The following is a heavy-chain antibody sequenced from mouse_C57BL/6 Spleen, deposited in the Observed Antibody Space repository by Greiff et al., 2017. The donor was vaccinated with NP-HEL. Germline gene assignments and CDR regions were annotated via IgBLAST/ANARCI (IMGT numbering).Heavy chain of an antibody. V-gene: IGHV5-6*01. D-gene: IGHD2-4*01. CDR2: ISSGGSYT. CDR3: ARPDDYDGPYYFDY. CDR1: GFTFSSYG. Sequence: DVQLVESGGDLVKPGGSLKLSCAASGFTFSSYGMSWVRQTPDKRLEWVATISSGGSYTYYPDSVKGRFTISRDNAKNTLYLQMSSLKSEDTAMYYCARPDDYDGPYYFDYWGQGTTLTVSS. J-gene: IGHJ2*01.